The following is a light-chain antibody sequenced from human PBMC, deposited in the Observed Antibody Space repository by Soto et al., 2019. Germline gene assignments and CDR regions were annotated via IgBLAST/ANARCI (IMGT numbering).Light chain of an antibody. CDR2: GNS. CDR1: SSNIGAGYD. CDR3: QSYDSSLSGWV. J-gene: IGLJ3*02. Sequence: QAVVTQPPSVSGAPGQRVTISCTGSSSNIGAGYDVHWYQQLPGTAPKVVIYGNSNRPSGVPDRFSGSKSGTSASLAITGLQAEDEADYYCQSYDSSLSGWVFGGRTKLTVL. V-gene: IGLV1-40*01.